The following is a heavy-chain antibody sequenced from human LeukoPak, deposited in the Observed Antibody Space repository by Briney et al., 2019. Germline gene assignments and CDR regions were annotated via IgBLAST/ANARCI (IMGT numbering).Heavy chain of an antibody. CDR1: GFFFTDYA. D-gene: IGHD2-2*02. V-gene: IGHV3-23*01. CDR3: AKDLYVTAPPSWSDT. Sequence: GGSLRLSCTASGFFFTDYAINWVRLVPGKGLEWVSGITGSGSRTFYADFVMGRFTISRDNSLDTVYLQMNSLRVEDTALYYCAKDLYVTAPPSWSDTWGQGTLVTVSS. CDR2: ITGSGSRT. J-gene: IGHJ5*02.